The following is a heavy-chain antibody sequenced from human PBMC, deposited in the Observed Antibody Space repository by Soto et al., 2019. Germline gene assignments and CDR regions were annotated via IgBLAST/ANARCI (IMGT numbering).Heavy chain of an antibody. D-gene: IGHD7-27*01. CDR2: IYYSGST. Sequence: QVQLQESGPGLVKPSQTLSLTCTVSGGSISSGVYYWSWIRQHPGKGREWIGYIYYSGSTYYNPSLKSRVTISVYTSKNQFSLKLSSVTAADTAVYYCARDETGAAFDYWGQGTLVTVSS. CDR1: GGSISSGVYY. V-gene: IGHV4-31*03. CDR3: ARDETGAAFDY. J-gene: IGHJ4*02.